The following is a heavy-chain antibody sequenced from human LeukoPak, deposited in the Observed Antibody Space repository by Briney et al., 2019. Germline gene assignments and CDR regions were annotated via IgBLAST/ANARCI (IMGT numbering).Heavy chain of an antibody. CDR2: ISAYNGNT. D-gene: IGHD3-3*01. J-gene: IGHJ4*02. V-gene: IGHV1-18*01. CDR3: ARDQRITIFGVVIPQTNTPDY. CDR1: GYTFTSYG. Sequence: GASVKVSCKASGYTFTSYGISWVRQAPGQGLEWMGWISAYNGNTNYAQKLQGRVTMTIDTSTSTAYMELRSLRSDDTAVYYCARDQRITIFGVVIPQTNTPDYWGQGTLVTVSS.